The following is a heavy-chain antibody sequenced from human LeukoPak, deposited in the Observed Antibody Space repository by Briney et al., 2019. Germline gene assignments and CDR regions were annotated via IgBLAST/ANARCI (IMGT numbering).Heavy chain of an antibody. CDR2: IRSKAYGGTT. Sequence: GGSLRLSCTASGFTFGDYAMSWFRQAPGKGLEWVGFIRSKAYGGTTEYAASVKGRFTISRGGSKSIAYLQMNSLKTEDTAVYYCTRPFDYGDYLPFDYWGQGTLVTVSS. CDR1: GFTFGDYA. D-gene: IGHD4-17*01. J-gene: IGHJ4*02. CDR3: TRPFDYGDYLPFDY. V-gene: IGHV3-49*01.